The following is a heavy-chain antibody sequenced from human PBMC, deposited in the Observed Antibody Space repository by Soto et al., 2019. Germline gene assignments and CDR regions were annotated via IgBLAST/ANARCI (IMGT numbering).Heavy chain of an antibody. V-gene: IGHV3-23*01. CDR1: GFNFSNYA. CDR2: ISATGGGT. J-gene: IGHJ4*02. D-gene: IGHD3-16*01. Sequence: GGSLRLSGAASGFNFSNYAMSWVGQAPGKGLEWVSLISATGGGTYYADSVKGRFTISRDNSHNTLYLQVHSLTAEDTAVYYCAKDRRAGGNSAFYFDFWGQGAQVTVSS. CDR3: AKDRRAGGNSAFYFDF.